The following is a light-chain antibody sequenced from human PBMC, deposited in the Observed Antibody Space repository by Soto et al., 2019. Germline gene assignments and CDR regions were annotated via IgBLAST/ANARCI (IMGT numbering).Light chain of an antibody. CDR2: AAS. CDR1: QDISNY. V-gene: IGKV1-27*01. Sequence: DIQMTQSPPSLSASVGDRVTITCRASQDISNYLAWYQQRPGKVPKLLIYAASTLQSGVPSRFSGSGSGTDFTLTISRLQPEDAASYYCQKYNSVPGTFGPGTKVEIK. J-gene: IGKJ4*01. CDR3: QKYNSVPGT.